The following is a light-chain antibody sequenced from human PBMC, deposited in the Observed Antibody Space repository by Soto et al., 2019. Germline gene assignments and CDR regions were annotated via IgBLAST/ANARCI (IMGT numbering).Light chain of an antibody. CDR3: QQRSNWPPT. CDR1: QSVSSY. V-gene: IGKV3-11*01. CDR2: DAS. J-gene: IGKJ4*01. Sequence: IVLTQSPATLSLSPGERATLSCMASQSVSSYLAWYQQKSGQAPRLLIYDASNRATGIPARFSGSGSGTDFTLTISSLEHEDFAVYYCQQRSNWPPTFGAGTKVDIK.